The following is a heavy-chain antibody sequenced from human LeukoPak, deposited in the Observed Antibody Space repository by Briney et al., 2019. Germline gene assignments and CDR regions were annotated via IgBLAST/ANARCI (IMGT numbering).Heavy chain of an antibody. CDR1: GGSISSGGYS. CDR3: ARGWYYDSSGYYYDY. J-gene: IGHJ4*02. D-gene: IGHD3-22*01. Sequence: SETLSLTCAVSGGSISSGGYSWSWLRQPPGKGLEWIVYIYHSGSTYYNPSLKSRVTISVDTSKNQFSLKLSSVTAADTAVYYCARGWYYDSSGYYYDYWGQGTLVTVSS. V-gene: IGHV4-30-2*01. CDR2: IYHSGST.